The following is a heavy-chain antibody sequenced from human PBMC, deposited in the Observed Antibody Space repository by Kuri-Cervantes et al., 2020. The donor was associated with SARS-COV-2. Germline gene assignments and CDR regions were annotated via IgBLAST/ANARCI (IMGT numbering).Heavy chain of an antibody. CDR3: ARDPGIAVAGGFDY. D-gene: IGHD6-19*01. J-gene: IGHJ4*02. V-gene: IGHV4-39*07. CDR2: IYYTGST. CDR1: GASISSSSYY. Sequence: GSLRLSCTVSGASISSSSYYWDWNRQPPGKGLEWIGSIYYTGSTYYNPSLKSRVTISVDTSKNQFSLKLSSVTAADTAVYYCARDPGIAVAGGFDYWGQGTLVTVSS.